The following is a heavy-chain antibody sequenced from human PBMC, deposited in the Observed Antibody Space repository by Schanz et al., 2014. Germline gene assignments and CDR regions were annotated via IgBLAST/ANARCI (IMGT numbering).Heavy chain of an antibody. J-gene: IGHJ4*02. CDR1: TFTFSSYW. CDR2: IKQDESER. CDR3: ARDKGGYYPFDY. V-gene: IGHV3-7*01. Sequence: EVQLVESGGGLVQPGGSLRLSCAASTFTFSSYWMHWVRQAPGKGLEWVANIKQDESERSYVDSVKGRFTISRDNAKNSLYLQMNSLRAEDTAVYYCARDKGGYYPFDYWGQGTLVTVSS. D-gene: IGHD3-3*01.